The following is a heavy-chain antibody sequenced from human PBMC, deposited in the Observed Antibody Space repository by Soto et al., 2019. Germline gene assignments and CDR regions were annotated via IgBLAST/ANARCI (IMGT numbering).Heavy chain of an antibody. CDR3: ARRDCGSGPNCEFGAPAFAY. V-gene: IGHV3-53*01. J-gene: IGHJ4*02. CDR1: GFPVSSNY. D-gene: IGHD2-21*01. Sequence: GGSLSLSCAASGFPVSSNYMSWVRQAPGKGLECSSVISSGSITYYADSVKGRFTISRDNPKNTLFLHMSSLSAADTAVYYCARRDCGSGPNCEFGAPAFAYWGQGNLVTVSS. CDR2: ISSGSIT.